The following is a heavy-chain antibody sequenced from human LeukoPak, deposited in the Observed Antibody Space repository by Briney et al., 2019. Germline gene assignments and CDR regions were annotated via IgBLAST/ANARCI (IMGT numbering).Heavy chain of an antibody. D-gene: IGHD3-9*01. CDR3: ARQAYYDIFTGYDWFDP. Sequence: ASVKVSCKASGYTFTGYYMHWVRQAPGQGLEWMGWINPNSGGTNYAQKFQGRVTMTRDMSISTAYMELSRLRSDDTAVYYCARQAYYDIFTGYDWFDPWGQGTLVTVSS. V-gene: IGHV1-2*02. CDR2: INPNSGGT. J-gene: IGHJ5*02. CDR1: GYTFTGYY.